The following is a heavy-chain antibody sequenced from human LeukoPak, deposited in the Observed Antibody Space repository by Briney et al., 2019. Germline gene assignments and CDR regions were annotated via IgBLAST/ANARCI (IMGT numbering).Heavy chain of an antibody. J-gene: IGHJ6*02. CDR2: INHSGST. D-gene: IGHD5-18*01. CDR1: GGSFSGYY. V-gene: IGHV4-34*01. Sequence: PSETLSLTCAVYGGSFSGYYWSWIRQPPGKGLEWIGEINHSGSTNYNPSLKSRVTISVDTSKNQFSLKLSSVTAADTAVYYCARDQVRGYSYGYPHYYYYYGMDVWGQGTTVTVSS. CDR3: ARDQVRGYSYGYPHYYYYYGMDV.